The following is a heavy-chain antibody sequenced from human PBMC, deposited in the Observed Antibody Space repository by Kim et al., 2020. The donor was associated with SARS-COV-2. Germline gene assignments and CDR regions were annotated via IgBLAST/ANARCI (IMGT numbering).Heavy chain of an antibody. CDR1: GGSFSGYY. J-gene: IGHJ4*02. CDR2: INHSGST. V-gene: IGHV4-34*01. D-gene: IGHD3-10*01. CDR3: ARGGLGSGKTPVTDY. Sequence: SETLSLTCAVYGGSFSGYYWSWIRQPPGKGLEWIGEINHSGSTNYNPSLKSRVTISVDTSKNQFSLKLSSVTAADTAVYYCARGGLGSGKTPVTDYWGQGTLVTVSS.